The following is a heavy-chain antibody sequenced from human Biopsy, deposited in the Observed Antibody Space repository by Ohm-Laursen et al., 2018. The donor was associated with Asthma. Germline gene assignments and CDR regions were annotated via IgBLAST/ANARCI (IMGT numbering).Heavy chain of an antibody. J-gene: IGHJ4*02. CDR3: ARAKTWGRSYYFDY. V-gene: IGHV3-30-3*01. D-gene: IGHD3-16*01. Sequence: SLRLSCAATGFTFHNYVMHWVRQAPGKGLEWVAVISYDGNNNNYADSVKGRFTISRDNSKNSLSLNMNSLRPEDTSVYYCARAKTWGRSYYFDYWGQGTLVTVSS. CDR2: ISYDGNNN. CDR1: GFTFHNYV.